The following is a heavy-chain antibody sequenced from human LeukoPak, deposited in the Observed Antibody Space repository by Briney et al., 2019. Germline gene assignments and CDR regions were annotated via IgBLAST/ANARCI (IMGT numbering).Heavy chain of an antibody. CDR1: GGSFSGYY. V-gene: IGHV4-34*01. J-gene: IGHJ4*02. CDR3: ARVFGSYEPFDY. CDR2: INHSGST. Sequence: PSETLSLTCAVYGGSFSGYYWSWIRQPPGKGLEWIGEINHSGSTNYNPSLKSRVTISVDTSKNQFSLKLSSVTAADTAVYYCARVFGSYEPFDYWGQGTLVTVSS. D-gene: IGHD1-26*01.